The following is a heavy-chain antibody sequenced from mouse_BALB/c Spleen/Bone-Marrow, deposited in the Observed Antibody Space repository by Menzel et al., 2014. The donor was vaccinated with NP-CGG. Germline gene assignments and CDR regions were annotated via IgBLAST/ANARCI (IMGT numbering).Heavy chain of an antibody. CDR2: IYPGDGDT. CDR3: AEMCYVNHVVAH. V-gene: IGHV1-87*01. J-gene: IGHJ3*01. D-gene: IGHD2-1*01. CDR1: GFTFTRYC. Sequence: QVQFQSSGGELAPPGASLKLSCKASGFTFTRYCMPWVQQTPGQGLEWIGTIYPGDGDTRYTQKFTGKTTLTENKSSSTAYIQLSSLASEFSTDYYSAEMCYVNHVVAHWGQVTLFTVA.